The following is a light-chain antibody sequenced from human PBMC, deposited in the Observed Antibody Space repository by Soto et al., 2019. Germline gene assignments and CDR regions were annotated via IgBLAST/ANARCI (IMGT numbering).Light chain of an antibody. CDR1: QSLSSN. J-gene: IGKJ2*01. CDR3: QQYNNWPYT. V-gene: IGKV3-15*01. Sequence: EIVMTQSPATLSVSPGEGATLSCRASQSLSSNLAWYQQKPGQAPRLLIYGASTRATTIPARFSGGVSGTEFTLTISSLKSEDFAIYYCQQYNNWPYTFGQGTKLEIK. CDR2: GAS.